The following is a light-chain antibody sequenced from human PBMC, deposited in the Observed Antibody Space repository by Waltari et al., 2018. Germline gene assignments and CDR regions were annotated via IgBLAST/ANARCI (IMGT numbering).Light chain of an antibody. Sequence: AIRMTQSPSSLSASTGDRVTINCRASQGISSYLAWYQQKPGKAPKLLIYAASTLQSGVPSRFSGSGAGTYFTLTISCLQSEDFATYYCQQYYSYPQTFGQGTKVEIK. V-gene: IGKV1-8*01. J-gene: IGKJ1*01. CDR2: AAS. CDR1: QGISSY. CDR3: QQYYSYPQT.